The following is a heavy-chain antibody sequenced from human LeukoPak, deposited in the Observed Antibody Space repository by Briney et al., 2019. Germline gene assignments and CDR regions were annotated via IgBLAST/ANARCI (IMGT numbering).Heavy chain of an antibody. CDR1: GFTFSSYA. D-gene: IGHD6-25*01. V-gene: IGHV3-30*14. J-gene: IGHJ4*02. Sequence: GGSLRLSCAASGFTFSSYAMHWVRQAPGKGLEWVAVISYDGSNKYYADSVKGRFTISRDNSKNTLYPQMNSLRAEDTAVYYCARRAVYWGQGTLVTVSS. CDR3: ARRAVY. CDR2: ISYDGSNK.